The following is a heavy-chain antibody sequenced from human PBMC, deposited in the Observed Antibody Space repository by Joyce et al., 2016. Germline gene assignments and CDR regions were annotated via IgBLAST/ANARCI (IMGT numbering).Heavy chain of an antibody. CDR3: ARERGGGMSAFDI. CDR1: GFTFSAYE. J-gene: IGHJ3*02. CDR2: IGTAGDP. D-gene: IGHD3-16*01. V-gene: IGHV3-13*05. Sequence: EVQLVEAGGALVQPGGSLRLSCAASGFTFSAYEIHWVRQTTGKGLGWVSAIGTAGDPYYAGSLKGRFTISRENAKSSLFLQMNSLRAEDTAVYYCARERGGGMSAFDIWGQGTMVTVSS.